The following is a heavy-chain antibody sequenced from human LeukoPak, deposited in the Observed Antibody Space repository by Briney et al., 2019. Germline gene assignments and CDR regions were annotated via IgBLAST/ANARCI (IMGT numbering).Heavy chain of an antibody. Sequence: QSGGSLRLSCAASGFTFSSYAMSWVRQAPGKGLEWVSAISGSGGSTYYADSVKGRFTISRDNSKNTLYLQMNSLRAEDTAVYYCAKGAQRGGYISTYFDYWGQGTLVTVSS. D-gene: IGHD5-24*01. CDR2: ISGSGGST. V-gene: IGHV3-23*01. CDR1: GFTFSSYA. CDR3: AKGAQRGGYISTYFDY. J-gene: IGHJ4*02.